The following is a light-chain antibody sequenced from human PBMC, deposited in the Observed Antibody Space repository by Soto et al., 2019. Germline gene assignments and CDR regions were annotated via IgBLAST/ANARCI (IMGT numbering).Light chain of an antibody. CDR3: QQCNTSKWT. CDR2: KSS. Sequence: DIQMTQSPSTLSASEGDRVTISCRASQSVSIWLAWYQQKPGRAPKLLIYKSSILESGVPSRFSGSGSGTEFTLTISSLQPDDFATYYCQQCNTSKWTSCQGTKVDIK. V-gene: IGKV1-5*03. J-gene: IGKJ1*01. CDR1: QSVSIW.